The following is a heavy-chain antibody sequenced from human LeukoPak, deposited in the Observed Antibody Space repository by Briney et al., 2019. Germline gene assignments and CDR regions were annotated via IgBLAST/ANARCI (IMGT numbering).Heavy chain of an antibody. CDR1: GGSFSGYY. CDR3: ARLSVLSDY. J-gene: IGHJ4*02. D-gene: IGHD2/OR15-2a*01. Sequence: SETLSLTCAVYGGSFSGYYWSWIGQPPGKGLEWIGEINHSGSTNYNPSLKSRVTISVDTSKNQFSLKLSSVTAADTAVYYCARLSVLSDYWGQGTLVTVSS. CDR2: INHSGST. V-gene: IGHV4-34*01.